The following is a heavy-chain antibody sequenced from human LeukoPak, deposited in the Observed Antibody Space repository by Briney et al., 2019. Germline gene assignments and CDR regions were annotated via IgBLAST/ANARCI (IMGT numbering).Heavy chain of an antibody. J-gene: IGHJ4*02. V-gene: IGHV1-18*01. Sequence: ASVKVSCKASGYTFASYGISWVRQAPGQGLEWMGWISAYNGNTNYAQKLQGRVTMTTDTSTSTAYMELRSLRSDDTAVYYCARESGMITFGGVIVFSPLFDYWGQGTLVTVSS. CDR3: ARESGMITFGGVIVFSPLFDY. CDR1: GYTFASYG. D-gene: IGHD3-16*02. CDR2: ISAYNGNT.